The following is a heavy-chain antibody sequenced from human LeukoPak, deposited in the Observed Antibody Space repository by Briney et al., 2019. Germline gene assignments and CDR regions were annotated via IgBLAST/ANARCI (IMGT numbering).Heavy chain of an antibody. V-gene: IGHV3-53*01. D-gene: IGHD1-26*01. CDR2: IFSGGST. CDR3: AKDAVGGTYVRYFDS. Sequence: GGSLRLSCAASGFSVSNNYMTWVRQAPGKGLEWVSMIFSGGSTHYADSVKGRFTISRDNSKSTLYLQMNSLGAEDTAVYYCAKDAVGGTYVRYFDSWGQGTLVTVSS. J-gene: IGHJ4*02. CDR1: GFSVSNNY.